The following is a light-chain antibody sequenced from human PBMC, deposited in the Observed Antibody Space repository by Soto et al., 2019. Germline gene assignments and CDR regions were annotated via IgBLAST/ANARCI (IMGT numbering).Light chain of an antibody. J-gene: IGKJ2*01. V-gene: IGKV4-1*01. CDR2: WAS. CDR3: QQYYSTPHT. CDR1: QSVLYSSNNKNY. Sequence: DIVMTQSPDSLAVSLGERATINCKSSQSVLYSSNNKNYLAWYQQKPGQPPKLLIYWASTRESGVPDRFSGSGSGTDFTLTLGSLQAEDVAVYYCQQYYSTPHTFGQGTKLEIK.